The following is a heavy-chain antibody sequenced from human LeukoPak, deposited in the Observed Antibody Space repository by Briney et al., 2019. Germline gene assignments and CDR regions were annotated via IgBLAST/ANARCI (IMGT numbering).Heavy chain of an antibody. CDR2: INPNSGGT. CDR1: GYTFTGYY. V-gene: IGHV1-2*02. D-gene: IGHD3-10*01. CDR3: ASAGLPMVRGPDY. J-gene: IGHJ4*02. Sequence: ASVKVSCKASGYTFTGYYMHWVRQAPGQGLEWMGWINPNSGGTNYAQKFQGRVTMTRDTSISTAYMELSSLRSEDTAVYYCASAGLPMVRGPDYWGQGTLVTVSS.